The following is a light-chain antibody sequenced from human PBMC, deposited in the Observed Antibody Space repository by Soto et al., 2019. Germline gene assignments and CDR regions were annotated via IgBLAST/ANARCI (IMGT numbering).Light chain of an antibody. CDR3: QQYYTIPPT. Sequence: DIVMTQSPDSLAVSLGERATINCKSSQSVLHSSNNKNYLAWYQQKPGQPPKLLISWASTRESGVPDRFSASGSGTDFTLTISSLQAEDGAVYYCQQYYTIPPTFGQGTKVELK. CDR2: WAS. CDR1: QSVLHSSNNKNY. V-gene: IGKV4-1*01. J-gene: IGKJ1*01.